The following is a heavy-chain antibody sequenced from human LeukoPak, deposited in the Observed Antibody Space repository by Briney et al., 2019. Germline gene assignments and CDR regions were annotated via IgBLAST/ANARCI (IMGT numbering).Heavy chain of an antibody. V-gene: IGHV4-34*01. D-gene: IGHD1/OR15-1a*01. J-gene: IGHJ6*02. Sequence: PSETLSLTCAVYGGSFSDYYWTWIRQPPGKGLEWIGEVNHRGSTHYNPSLKSRVTISVDTSKKQFSLKLSSVTAADTAVYYCARHWTGATFPMDVWGQGTTVTVSS. CDR3: ARHWTGATFPMDV. CDR1: GGSFSDYY. CDR2: VNHRGST.